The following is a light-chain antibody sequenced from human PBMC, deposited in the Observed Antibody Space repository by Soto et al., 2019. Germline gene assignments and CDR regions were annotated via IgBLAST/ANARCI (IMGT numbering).Light chain of an antibody. J-gene: IGKJ1*01. V-gene: IGKV2-30*01. CDR3: MQGTHWPPT. CDR2: KVS. CDR1: QSLVYTDGNTY. Sequence: DVVMTQSPLSLPVTLGQPASISCRSSQSLVYTDGNTYLNWFHQRPGQSPRRLIYKVSDRDFGVPDRFSGGGSGTDFTLEISRVEAEDVGVYYCMQGTHWPPTFGQGTKVDIK.